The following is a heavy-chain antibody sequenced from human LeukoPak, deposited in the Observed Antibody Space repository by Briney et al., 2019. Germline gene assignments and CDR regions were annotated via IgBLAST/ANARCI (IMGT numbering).Heavy chain of an antibody. J-gene: IGHJ4*02. Sequence: GGSLRLSCAAPGFTFSDYYMSWIRQAPGKGLEWVSYISSSGSTIYYADSVKGRFTISRDNAKNSLYLQMNSLRAEDTAVYYCARYQGSVTVVTLSPLDYWGQGTLVTVSS. CDR1: GFTFSDYY. D-gene: IGHD4-23*01. V-gene: IGHV3-11*01. CDR3: ARYQGSVTVVTLSPLDY. CDR2: ISSSGSTI.